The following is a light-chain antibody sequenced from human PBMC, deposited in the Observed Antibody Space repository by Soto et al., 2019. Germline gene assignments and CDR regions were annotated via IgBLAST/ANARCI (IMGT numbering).Light chain of an antibody. J-gene: IGKJ2*01. CDR3: QQYNSYSPYT. CDR2: DAS. Sequence: DIQMTQSPSTLSASVGDRVTITCRASQSIGGWLAWYQQKPGKAPKLLIYDASGLESGVPSRFSGSGSGTEFTLTISSLQPEDFAPYYCQQYNSYSPYTFGQGTNLEIK. CDR1: QSIGGW. V-gene: IGKV1-5*01.